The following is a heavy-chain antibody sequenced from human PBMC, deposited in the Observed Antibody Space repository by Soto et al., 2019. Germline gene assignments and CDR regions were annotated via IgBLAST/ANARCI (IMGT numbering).Heavy chain of an antibody. D-gene: IGHD5-18*01. V-gene: IGHV4-31*03. CDR2: IYYSGST. Sequence: PSETLSLTCTVSGGSISSGGYYWSWIRQHPGKGLEWIGYIYYSGSTYYNPSLKSRVTISVDTSKNQFSLKLSSVTAADTAVYYCARASSTRGYSYGYWFDPWGQGTLVNVSS. CDR3: ARASSTRGYSYGYWFDP. J-gene: IGHJ5*02. CDR1: GGSISSGGYY.